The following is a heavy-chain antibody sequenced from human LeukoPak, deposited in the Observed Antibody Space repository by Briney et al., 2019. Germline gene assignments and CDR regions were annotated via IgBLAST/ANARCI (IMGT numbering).Heavy chain of an antibody. J-gene: IGHJ4*02. V-gene: IGHV4-31*03. D-gene: IGHD2-15*01. Sequence: SETLSLTCTVSGGSISSGGYYWSWIRQHPGNGLEWIGYIYYSGSTYYNPSLKSRVTISVDTSKNQFSLKLSSVTAADTAVYYCARGGNGGFFDYWGQGTLVTVSS. CDR1: GGSISSGGYY. CDR3: ARGGNGGFFDY. CDR2: IYYSGST.